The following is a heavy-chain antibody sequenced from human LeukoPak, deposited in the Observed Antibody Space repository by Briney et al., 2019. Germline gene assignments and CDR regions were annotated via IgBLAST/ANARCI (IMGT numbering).Heavy chain of an antibody. CDR1: GYTFTNYY. CDR2: MNPAGDDA. CDR3: ARGAVTTAVHWHFSL. V-gene: IGHV1-8*01. J-gene: IGHJ2*01. D-gene: IGHD4-17*01. Sequence: ASVKVSCKASGYTFTNYYISWVRQATGQGLEWMGWMNPAGDDAGYAQKFQGRMTLTRDTSVSTVYMELSSLKSEDTAVYYCARGAVTTAVHWHFSLWGRGTLVTVSS.